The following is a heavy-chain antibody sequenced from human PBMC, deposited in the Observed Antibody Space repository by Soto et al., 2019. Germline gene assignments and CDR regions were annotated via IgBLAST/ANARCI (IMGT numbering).Heavy chain of an antibody. J-gene: IGHJ4*02. D-gene: IGHD3-10*01. Sequence: GASVKLSCKDSGYTLTGYYMHWVRQAPGQGLEWMGWINPNSGGTNYAQKFQGWVTMTRDTSISTAYMELSRLRSDDTAVYYCAAGGISSSAFDYWGQGTLVTVSS. CDR1: GYTLTGYY. CDR3: AAGGISSSAFDY. V-gene: IGHV1-2*04. CDR2: INPNSGGT.